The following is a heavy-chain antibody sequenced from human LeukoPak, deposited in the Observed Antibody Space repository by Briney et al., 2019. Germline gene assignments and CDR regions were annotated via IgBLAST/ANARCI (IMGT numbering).Heavy chain of an antibody. CDR1: GFTFSSYS. CDR3: ARVSGYSGYDYSPLDY. D-gene: IGHD5-12*01. Sequence: GGSLRLSCAASGFTFSSYSMNWVRQAPGKGLEWVSSISSSSSYIYYADSVKGRFTISRDNAKNSLYLQMNSLRAEDTAVYCCARVSGYSGYDYSPLDYWGQGTLVTVSS. J-gene: IGHJ4*02. CDR2: ISSSSSYI. V-gene: IGHV3-21*01.